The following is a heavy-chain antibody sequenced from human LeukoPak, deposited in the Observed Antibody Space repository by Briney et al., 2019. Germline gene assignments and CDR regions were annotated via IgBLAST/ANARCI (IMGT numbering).Heavy chain of an antibody. V-gene: IGHV3-23*01. CDR3: TRNSGWYGIS. CDR2: IGYGGADS. Sequence: GGSLRLSCTVSGFTLSSYEMTWFRQAPGKGLERVSSIGYGGADSHYADSVKGRFTISRDNSKNTLYLQLSSLRADDTAVYYCTRNSGWYGISWGQGTLVTVSS. J-gene: IGHJ4*02. CDR1: GFTLSSYE. D-gene: IGHD6-19*01.